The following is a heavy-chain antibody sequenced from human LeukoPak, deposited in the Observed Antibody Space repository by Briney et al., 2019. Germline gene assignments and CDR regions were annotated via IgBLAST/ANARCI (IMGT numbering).Heavy chain of an antibody. D-gene: IGHD6-19*01. V-gene: IGHV3-11*01. J-gene: IGHJ4*02. Sequence: GGSLRLSCAASGFAFSDYYMTWVRQAPGKGLEWISYISISGNDKYYADSVKGRFTTSRDNAKDSLYLQMNSLRAEDTAVYYCARSMITVASTAWAYWGQGTLATVSS. CDR2: ISISGNDK. CDR1: GFAFSDYY. CDR3: ARSMITVASTAWAY.